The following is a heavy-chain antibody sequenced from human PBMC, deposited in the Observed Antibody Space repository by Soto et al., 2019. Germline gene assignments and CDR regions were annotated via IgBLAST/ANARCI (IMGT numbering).Heavy chain of an antibody. D-gene: IGHD2-15*01. CDR1: GGSISSSSYY. CDR3: ARQYGGSWYYYYGIDV. J-gene: IGHJ6*02. CDR2: IYYSGST. V-gene: IGHV4-39*01. Sequence: SETLSLTCTVSGGSISSSSYYWGWIRQPPGKGLEWIGSIYYSGSTYYNPSLKSRVTISVDTSKNQFSLKLSSVTAADTAVYYCARQYGGSWYYYYGIDVWGQGTTVTVSS.